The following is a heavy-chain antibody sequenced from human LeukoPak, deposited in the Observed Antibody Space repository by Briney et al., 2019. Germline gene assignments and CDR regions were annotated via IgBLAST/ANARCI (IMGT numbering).Heavy chain of an antibody. D-gene: IGHD5-24*01. CDR2: IYHSGST. CDR3: ARAGEGWLQHNWFDP. Sequence: PSETLSLTCAVSGGSISSGGYSWSWIRQPPGKGLEWIGYIYHSGSTYYNPSLKSRVTISVDRSKNQFSLKLSSVTAADTAVYYCARAGEGWLQHNWFDPWGQGTLVTVSS. CDR1: GGSISSGGYS. J-gene: IGHJ5*02. V-gene: IGHV4-30-2*01.